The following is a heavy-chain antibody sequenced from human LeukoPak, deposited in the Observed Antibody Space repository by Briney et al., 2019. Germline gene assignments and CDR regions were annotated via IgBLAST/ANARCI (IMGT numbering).Heavy chain of an antibody. Sequence: PGGSLRLSCAASGFTFSSYSMTWVRQAPGKGLEWVSSISSSSSYIYYADSVKGRFTISRDNAKNSLYLQMNSLRAEDTAVYYCARSIGLAAAGTHYFDYWGQGTLVTVSS. CDR1: GFTFSSYS. J-gene: IGHJ4*02. CDR2: ISSSSSYI. D-gene: IGHD6-13*01. CDR3: ARSIGLAAAGTHYFDY. V-gene: IGHV3-21*01.